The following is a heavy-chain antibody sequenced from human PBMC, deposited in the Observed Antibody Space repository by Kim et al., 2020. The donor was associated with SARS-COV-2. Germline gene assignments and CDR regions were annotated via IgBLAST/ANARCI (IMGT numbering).Heavy chain of an antibody. J-gene: IGHJ4*02. CDR3: ARGGIYYDSPGYFKFDY. D-gene: IGHD3-22*01. V-gene: IGHV1-46*01. Sequence: KCLGRVTMTRDTSTSTVYMELSSLRSDDTALYYCARGGIYYDSPGYFKFDYWGQGTLVTVSS.